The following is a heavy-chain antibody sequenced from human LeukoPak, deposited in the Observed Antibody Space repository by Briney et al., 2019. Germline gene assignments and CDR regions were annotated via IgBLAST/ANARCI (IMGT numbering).Heavy chain of an antibody. CDR1: GGSISSHY. D-gene: IGHD3-22*01. V-gene: IGHV4-4*07. CDR2: FYISGST. Sequence: SETLSLTCTVSGGSISSHYWSWIRQPAGKGLEWIGRFYISGSTNYNPSPKSRVSMSVDTSKNQFSLKLNSVTAADTAVYYCARDYSDGSGYYPLFDNWGQGTLVTVSS. J-gene: IGHJ4*02. CDR3: ARDYSDGSGYYPLFDN.